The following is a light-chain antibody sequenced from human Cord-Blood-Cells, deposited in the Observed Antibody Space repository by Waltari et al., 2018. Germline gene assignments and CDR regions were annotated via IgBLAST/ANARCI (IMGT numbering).Light chain of an antibody. V-gene: IGLV1-44*01. Sequence: QSVLTQPPSASGTPGQRVTISCSGSSPNIGSNTVNWYQQLPGTAPKLLTYSNNQRPSGVPDRFSGSKSGTSASLAISGLQSEDEADYYCAAWDDSLNGWVFGGGTKLTVL. CDR3: AAWDDSLNGWV. CDR1: SPNIGSNT. J-gene: IGLJ3*02. CDR2: SNN.